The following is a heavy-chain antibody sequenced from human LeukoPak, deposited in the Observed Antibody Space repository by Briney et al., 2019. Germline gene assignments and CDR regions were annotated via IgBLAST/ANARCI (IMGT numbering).Heavy chain of an antibody. J-gene: IGHJ5*02. CDR1: GGTFSSYV. CDR3: ASVPTTVVTLGCFDP. V-gene: IGHV1-69*13. Sequence: SVTVSCEASGGTFSSYVISWVRQAPGQGLEWMGGIIPIFGTANYAQKFQGRVTITADESTSTAYMELSSLRSEDTAVYYCASVPTTVVTLGCFDPWGQGTLVTVSS. CDR2: IIPIFGTA. D-gene: IGHD4-23*01.